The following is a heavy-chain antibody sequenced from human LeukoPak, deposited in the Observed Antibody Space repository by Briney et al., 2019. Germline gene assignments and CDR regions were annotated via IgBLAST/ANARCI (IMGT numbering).Heavy chain of an antibody. CDR3: ARVGGSYVGPLDY. V-gene: IGHV3-30*04. CDR1: GFTFSSYA. CDR2: ISYDGSNK. J-gene: IGHJ4*02. D-gene: IGHD1-26*01. Sequence: GGSLRLSCAASGFTFSSYAMHWVRQAPGKGLEWVAVISYDGSNKYYADSVKGRFTISRDNSKNTLYLQMNSLRVEDTAVYYCARVGGSYVGPLDYWGQGTLVTVSS.